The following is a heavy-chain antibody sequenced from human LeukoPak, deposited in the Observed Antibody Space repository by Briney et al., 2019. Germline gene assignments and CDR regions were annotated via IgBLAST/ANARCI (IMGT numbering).Heavy chain of an antibody. CDR2: IKQDGSEK. CDR3: AREVLVWSGYPAFDI. Sequence: GGSLRLSCAASGFTFSSYWVSWVRQAPGKGLEWVANIKQDGSEKYYVDSVKGRFTISRDNAKNSLYLQMNSLRAEDTAVYYCAREVLVWSGYPAFDIWGQGTMVTVSS. J-gene: IGHJ3*02. D-gene: IGHD3-3*01. CDR1: GFTFSSYW. V-gene: IGHV3-7*01.